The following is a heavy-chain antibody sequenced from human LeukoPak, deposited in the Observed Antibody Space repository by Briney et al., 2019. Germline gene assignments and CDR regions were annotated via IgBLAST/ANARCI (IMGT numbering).Heavy chain of an antibody. CDR3: AREFAVTKTKIFDY. J-gene: IGHJ4*02. Sequence: SKTLSLTCTVSGGSISSGDYYWNWIRQPPGKGLEWIGFIYYSGSTYYNPSLKSRVTISADTSKNRFSLKLSSVTAADTAVYFCAREFAVTKTKIFDYWGQGTLVTVSS. V-gene: IGHV4-30-4*08. D-gene: IGHD4-17*01. CDR1: GGSISSGDYY. CDR2: IYYSGST.